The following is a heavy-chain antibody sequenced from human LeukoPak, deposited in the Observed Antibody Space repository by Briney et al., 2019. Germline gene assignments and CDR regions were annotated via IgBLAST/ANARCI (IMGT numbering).Heavy chain of an antibody. V-gene: IGHV3-11*01. CDR2: ITGSGTII. CDR1: GFTFNDYY. D-gene: IGHD7-27*01. J-gene: IGHJ4*02. Sequence: GGSLRLSCAASGFTFNDYYMSWIRQAPGKGLGWVSYITGSGTIINYADSVKGRFTIYRDSAKNSLYLQMNRLRAEDTAVYYCARNLGEAYFDYWGQGTLVTVSS. CDR3: ARNLGEAYFDY.